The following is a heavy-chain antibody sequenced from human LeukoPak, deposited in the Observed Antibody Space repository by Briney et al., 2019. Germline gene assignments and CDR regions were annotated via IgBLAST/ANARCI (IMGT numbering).Heavy chain of an antibody. CDR1: GGTFISYA. CDR3: AGGSGSYSVGYYYYYGMDV. D-gene: IGHD3-10*01. J-gene: IGHJ6*04. Sequence: SVRVSFKASGGTFISYAISGVGQAPGQGREWMGGIIPIFGRANYAQKFQGRVTITADKSTRTAYMALSSLRSEHTAVYYCAGGSGSYSVGYYYYYGMDVWGKGTTVTVSS. V-gene: IGHV1-69*06. CDR2: IIPIFGRA.